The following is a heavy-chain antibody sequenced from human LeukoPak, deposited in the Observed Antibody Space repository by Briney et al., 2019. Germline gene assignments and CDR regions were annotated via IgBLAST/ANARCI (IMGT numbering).Heavy chain of an antibody. V-gene: IGHV1-8*01. J-gene: IGHJ4*02. Sequence: ASVKVSCKASGYTFTSYDITWVRQAPGQGLEWMGRMSPNSGNTGYAQKFQGRVTMTRNTSITTAYMELSSLTSEDTAVYYCARETTISPYYFDYCGLGSQVTVSP. CDR3: ARETTISPYYFDY. D-gene: IGHD3-9*01. CDR2: MSPNSGNT. CDR1: GYTFTSYD.